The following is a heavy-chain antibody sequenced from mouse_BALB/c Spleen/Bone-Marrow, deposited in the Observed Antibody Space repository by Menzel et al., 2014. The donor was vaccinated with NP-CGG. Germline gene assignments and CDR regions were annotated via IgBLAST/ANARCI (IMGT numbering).Heavy chain of an antibody. CDR2: ISYSGST. CDR3: ARGGARATGWFAY. J-gene: IGHJ3*01. D-gene: IGHD3-1*01. Sequence: VQLKESGPGLVKPSQSLSHTCTVPGYSIXSDYAWNWIRQFPGNKLEWMGYISYSGSTSYNPSLKSRISITRDTSKNQFFLQLNSVTTEDTATYYCARGGARATGWFAYWGQGTLVTVSA. V-gene: IGHV3-2*02. CDR1: GYSIXSDYA.